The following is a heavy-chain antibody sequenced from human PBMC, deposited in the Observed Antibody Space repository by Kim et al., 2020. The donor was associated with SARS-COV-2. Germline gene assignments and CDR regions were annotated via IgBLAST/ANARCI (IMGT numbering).Heavy chain of an antibody. J-gene: IGHJ6*02. V-gene: IGHV3-53*01. CDR3: ARDLSSGWSYYYYYGMDV. Sequence: GGSLRLSCAASGFTVSSNYMSWVRQAPGKGLEWVSVIYSGGSTYYADSVKGRFTISRDNSKNTLYLQMNSLRVEDTAVYYCARDLSSGWSYYYYYGMDVWGQGTTVTVSS. D-gene: IGHD6-19*01. CDR2: IYSGGST. CDR1: GFTVSSNY.